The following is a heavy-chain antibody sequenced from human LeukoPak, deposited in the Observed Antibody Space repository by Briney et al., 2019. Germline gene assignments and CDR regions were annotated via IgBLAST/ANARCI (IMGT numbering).Heavy chain of an antibody. Sequence: GGSLRLSCAASGFIFRNYAMMWVRQAPGKGLEWFSSITGPGDTFYVDSVKGRFTVSRDNSKNTLYLQLNSLTAEDTALYYCAKGKAARLVDWFDPWGQGTLVTVSS. J-gene: IGHJ5*02. D-gene: IGHD6-6*01. CDR3: AKGKAARLVDWFDP. CDR2: ITGPGDT. CDR1: GFIFRNYA. V-gene: IGHV3-23*01.